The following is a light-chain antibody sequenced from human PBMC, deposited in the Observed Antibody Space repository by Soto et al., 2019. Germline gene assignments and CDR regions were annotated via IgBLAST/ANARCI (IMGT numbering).Light chain of an antibody. Sequence: QSAPTQPASVSGSPGQSITISCTGTSSDIGSHDYVSWYQHHPGKAPKLIIYEVTNRPSGVSERFSGSKSGSTASLTISGLQAEDEADYHCTSYTSNTALVFGTGTKLTVL. J-gene: IGLJ1*01. CDR1: SSDIGSHDY. CDR3: TSYTSNTALV. CDR2: EVT. V-gene: IGLV2-14*01.